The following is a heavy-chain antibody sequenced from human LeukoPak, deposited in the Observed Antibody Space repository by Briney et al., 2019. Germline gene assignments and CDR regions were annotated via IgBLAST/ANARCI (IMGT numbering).Heavy chain of an antibody. J-gene: IGHJ6*03. D-gene: IGHD2-21*02. Sequence: SETLSLTCAVYGGSFSGYYWSWIRQPPGKGLEWIGSIYYSGSTYYNPSLKSRVTISVDTSKNQFSLKLSSVTAADTAVYYCARGRDRYYYYYYMDVWGKGTTVTVSS. CDR2: IYYSGST. CDR1: GGSFSGYY. CDR3: ARGRDRYYYYYYMDV. V-gene: IGHV4-34*01.